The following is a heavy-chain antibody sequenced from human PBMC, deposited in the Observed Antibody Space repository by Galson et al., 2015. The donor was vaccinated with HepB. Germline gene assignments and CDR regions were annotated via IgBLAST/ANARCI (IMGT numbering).Heavy chain of an antibody. Sequence: SLRLSCAASGFTFSNDWMTWVRQAPGKGLEWVGRIKSNAHGGTTDYAAPVKGTFTISRGDSKYTLYLQMNSLKTEDTAVYFCVTRLSGLVQDYYYNYYGMDVWGQGTTVTVSS. CDR2: IKSNAHGGTT. V-gene: IGHV3-15*01. J-gene: IGHJ6*02. D-gene: IGHD3/OR15-3a*01. CDR1: GFTFSNDW. CDR3: VTRLSGLVQDYYYNYYGMDV.